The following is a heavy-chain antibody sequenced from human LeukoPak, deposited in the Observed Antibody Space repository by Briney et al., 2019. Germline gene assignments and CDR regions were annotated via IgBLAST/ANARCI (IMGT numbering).Heavy chain of an antibody. Sequence: ASVKVSCKASGYTFTSYYMHWVRQAPGQGLEWMGIINPSGGSTSYAQKFQGRVTMTRDMSTSTVYMELSSLRSEDTAVYYCARSLYYYDSSGYYDYWGQGTLVTVSS. CDR2: INPSGGST. CDR3: ARSLYYYDSSGYYDY. J-gene: IGHJ4*02. V-gene: IGHV1-46*01. D-gene: IGHD3-22*01. CDR1: GYTFTSYY.